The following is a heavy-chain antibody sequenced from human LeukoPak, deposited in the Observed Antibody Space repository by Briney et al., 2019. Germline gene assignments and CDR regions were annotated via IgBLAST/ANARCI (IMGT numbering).Heavy chain of an antibody. V-gene: IGHV3-23*01. J-gene: IGHJ4*02. D-gene: IGHD2-2*01. Sequence: GGSLRLSCAASGFTFSKNAMSWVRQAPGKGLEWVSSLSGSGADTYYADSVKGRFTISRDNAKNTAYLQMNSLRAEDAAVYYCAKDPYGTRYFDYWGQGTLVTAS. CDR1: GFTFSKNA. CDR3: AKDPYGTRYFDY. CDR2: LSGSGADT.